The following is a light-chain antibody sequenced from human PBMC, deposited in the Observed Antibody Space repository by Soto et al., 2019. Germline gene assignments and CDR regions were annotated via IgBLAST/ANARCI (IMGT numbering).Light chain of an antibody. CDR2: DVS. Sequence: QSVLTQPRSVSGSPGQSVTISCTGTSSDVGGYNYVSWSQQHPGKAPKLMIYDVSKRPSGVPDRFSGSKSGNTASLTISGLQAEDEADYYCCSYAGSYTLYVFGTGTKLTVL. V-gene: IGLV2-11*01. CDR1: SSDVGGYNY. CDR3: CSYAGSYTLYV. J-gene: IGLJ1*01.